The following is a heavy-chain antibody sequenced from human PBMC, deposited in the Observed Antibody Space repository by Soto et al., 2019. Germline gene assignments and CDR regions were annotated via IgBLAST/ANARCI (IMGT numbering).Heavy chain of an antibody. CDR2: ISYDESTT. D-gene: IGHD5-18*01. CDR1: GFSFSRYG. Sequence: PVGSLRLSCAASGFSFSRYGIHWVRQAPGKGLEWVAVISYDESTTFYADSVKGRFTISRDNSKNTLFLQMNSLRPEDTAVYYCSKAIIGSYDSDAFDVWGQGTMVTVSS. V-gene: IGHV3-30*18. CDR3: SKAIIGSYDSDAFDV. J-gene: IGHJ3*01.